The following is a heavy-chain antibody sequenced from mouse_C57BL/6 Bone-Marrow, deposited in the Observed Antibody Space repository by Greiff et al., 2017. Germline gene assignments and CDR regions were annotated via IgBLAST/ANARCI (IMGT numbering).Heavy chain of an antibody. Sequence: QVQLQQSGAELVRPGTSVKVSCTASGYAFTNYLIEWVKQRPGQGLEWIGVINPGSGGTNYHEKFKGKATLTADKSSSTAYLQLSSLTSEDSAVYCGARSKDWDSWFAYWGQGTLVTVSA. V-gene: IGHV1-54*01. D-gene: IGHD4-1*01. CDR2: INPGSGGT. CDR1: GYAFTNYL. CDR3: ARSKDWDSWFAY. J-gene: IGHJ3*01.